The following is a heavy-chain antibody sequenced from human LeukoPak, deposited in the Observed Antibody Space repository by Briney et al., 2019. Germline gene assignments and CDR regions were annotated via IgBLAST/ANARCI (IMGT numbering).Heavy chain of an antibody. Sequence: GGSLRLSCAASGFTFSSYWMSWVRQAPGKGLGWVANIKQDGSEKYYVDSVKGRFTISRDNAKNSLYLQMNSLRAEDTAVYYCARDIGDALTDGSGSYWDYWGQGTLVTVSS. J-gene: IGHJ4*02. CDR2: IKQDGSEK. D-gene: IGHD3-10*01. V-gene: IGHV3-7*01. CDR3: ARDIGDALTDGSGSYWDY. CDR1: GFTFSSYW.